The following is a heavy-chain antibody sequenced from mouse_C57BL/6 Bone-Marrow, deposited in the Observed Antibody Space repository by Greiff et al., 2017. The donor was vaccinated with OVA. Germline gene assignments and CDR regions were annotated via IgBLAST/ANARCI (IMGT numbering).Heavy chain of an antibody. CDR3: ARAGYSPFDY. Sequence: VKLMESGAELVRPGTSVKMSCKASGYTFTNYWIGWAKQRPGHGLEWIGDIYPGGGYTNYNEKFKGKATLTADKSSSTAYMQFSSLTSEDSAIYYCARAGYSPFDYWGQGTTLTVSS. CDR1: GYTFTNYW. J-gene: IGHJ2*01. CDR2: IYPGGGYT. V-gene: IGHV1-63*01. D-gene: IGHD2-12*01.